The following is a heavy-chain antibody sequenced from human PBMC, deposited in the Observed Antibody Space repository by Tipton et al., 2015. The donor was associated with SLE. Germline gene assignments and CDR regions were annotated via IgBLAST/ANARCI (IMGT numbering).Heavy chain of an antibody. V-gene: IGHV4-38-2*02. CDR3: ARDRNTIFGVAPYGMDV. CDR2: IYYSGST. CDR1: GGSISSGYF. J-gene: IGHJ6*02. D-gene: IGHD3-3*01. Sequence: LRLSCTVSGGSISSGYFWGWIRQPPGKGLEWIGSIYYSGSTYYNPSLKSRVTISVDTSKNQFSLKLSSVTAADTAVYYCARDRNTIFGVAPYGMDVWGQGTTVTVSS.